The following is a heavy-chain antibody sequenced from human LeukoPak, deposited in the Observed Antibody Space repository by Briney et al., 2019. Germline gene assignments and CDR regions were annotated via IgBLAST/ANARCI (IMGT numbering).Heavy chain of an antibody. J-gene: IGHJ4*03. CDR3: VASGGVERADFDY. CDR1: GGPLSSFY. D-gene: IGHD2-8*02. Sequence: SETLSLTCAVSGGPLSSFYRIWIRQPPGKGLEWFGYVYSSGTTKYNPSLKSRVTISIDTSKSQFSLKLSSVTAADTAVYYCVASGGVERADFDYWGQGTVATVSS. V-gene: IGHV4-59*01. CDR2: VYSSGTT.